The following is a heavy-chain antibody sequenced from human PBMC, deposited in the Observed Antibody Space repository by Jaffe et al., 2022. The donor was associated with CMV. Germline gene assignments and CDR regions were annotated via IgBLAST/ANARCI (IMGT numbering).Heavy chain of an antibody. CDR1: GFSLSTSGMC. V-gene: IGHV2-70*01. J-gene: IGHJ6*02. CDR2: IDWDDDK. D-gene: IGHD2-21*01. CDR3: ARIPEAGDGYGRWDMDV. Sequence: QVTLRESGPALVKPTQTLTLTCTFSGFSLSTSGMCVSWIRQPPGKALEWLALIDWDDDKYYSTSLKTRLTISKDTSKNQVVLTMTNMDPVDTATYYCARIPEAGDGYGRWDMDVWGQGTTVTVSS.